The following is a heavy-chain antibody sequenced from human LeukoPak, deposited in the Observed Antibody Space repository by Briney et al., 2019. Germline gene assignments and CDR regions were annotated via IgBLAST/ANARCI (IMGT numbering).Heavy chain of an antibody. J-gene: IGHJ3*02. V-gene: IGHV3-7*01. CDR2: IKQDGNEK. Sequence: GGSLRLSCAATGFTFNSYYMSWVRQAPGKGLEWVANIKQDGNEKCYVDSVKGRFTISRDNAKNSLYLQMSSLRAEDTAVYYCARTDAFDIWGQGTMVTVSS. CDR1: GFTFNSYY. CDR3: ARTDAFDI.